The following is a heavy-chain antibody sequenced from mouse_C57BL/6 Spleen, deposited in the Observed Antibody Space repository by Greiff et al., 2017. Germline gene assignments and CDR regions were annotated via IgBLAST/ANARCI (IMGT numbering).Heavy chain of an antibody. CDR1: GFSLTSYG. CDR3: ARGDWDFMDY. J-gene: IGHJ4*01. CDR2: IWSGGST. Sequence: QVQLQQSGPGLVQPSQSLSITCTVSGFSLTSYGVHWVRQSPGKGLEWLGVIWSGGSTDYNAAFISGLSISKDNSKSQVFFKMNSLQADDTAIYYCARGDWDFMDYWGQGTSVTVSS. D-gene: IGHD4-1*01. V-gene: IGHV2-2*01.